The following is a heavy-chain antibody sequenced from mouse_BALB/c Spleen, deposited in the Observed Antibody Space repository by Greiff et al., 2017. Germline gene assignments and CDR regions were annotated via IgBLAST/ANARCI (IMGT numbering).Heavy chain of an antibody. J-gene: IGHJ3*01. Sequence: EVQRVESGAELVKPGASVKLSCTASGFNIKDTYMHWVKQRPEQGLEWIGRIDPANGNTKYDPKFQGKATITADTSSNTAYLQLSSLTSEDTAVYYCARRANWAWFAYWGQGTLVTVSA. V-gene: IGHV14-3*02. CDR2: IDPANGNT. CDR3: ARRANWAWFAY. CDR1: GFNIKDTY. D-gene: IGHD4-1*01.